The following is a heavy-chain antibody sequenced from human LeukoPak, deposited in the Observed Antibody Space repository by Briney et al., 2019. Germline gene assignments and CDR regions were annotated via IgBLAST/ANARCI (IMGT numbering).Heavy chain of an antibody. V-gene: IGHV3-30*02. CDR1: GFTFSSYG. Sequence: GGSLRLSCVASGFTFSSYGMHWVRQTPGKGLEWVAFIRHDGTYQQYADSVKGRFTVSRDNSKDMVYLQMNSLRTEDTAVYYCAKNRDSSDYPRDFDYWGQGTLVTVSS. CDR3: AKNRDSSDYPRDFDY. J-gene: IGHJ4*02. D-gene: IGHD3-22*01. CDR2: IRHDGTYQ.